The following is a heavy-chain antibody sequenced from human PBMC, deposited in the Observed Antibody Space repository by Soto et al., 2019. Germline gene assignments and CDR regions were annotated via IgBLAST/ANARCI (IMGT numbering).Heavy chain of an antibody. CDR3: VRDWSTFWGMDV. J-gene: IGHJ6*02. CDR1: GFTFSTYW. Sequence: GWSLRLSCAASGFTFSTYWMNWVRQAPGKGLEWVANIKQDGSEKYYVDSVKGRFAISRDNAKDSLFLKMNNLRAEDTAVYYCVRDWSTFWGMDVWGQGNTVTV. V-gene: IGHV3-7*01. CDR2: IKQDGSEK.